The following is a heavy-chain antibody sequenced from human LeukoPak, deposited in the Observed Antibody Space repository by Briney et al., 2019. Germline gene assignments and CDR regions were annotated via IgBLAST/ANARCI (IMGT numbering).Heavy chain of an antibody. V-gene: IGHV4-59*04. CDR2: IYYDRTT. CDR1: GFTFSSSA. D-gene: IGHD4/OR15-4a*01. Sequence: GSLRLSCAASGFTFSSSAMSWVRQPPGKGLEWIGNIYYDRTTYYNPSLKSRVTVSLDTSKNQFSLKLSSVTAADTAVYYCAGANPYFDYWGQGTLVTVSS. J-gene: IGHJ4*02. CDR3: AGANPYFDY.